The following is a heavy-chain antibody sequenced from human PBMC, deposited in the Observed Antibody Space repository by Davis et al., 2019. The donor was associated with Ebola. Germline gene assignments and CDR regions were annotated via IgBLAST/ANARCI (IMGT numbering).Heavy chain of an antibody. V-gene: IGHV4-59*01. CDR2: IYYSGST. CDR1: GGSIGSYY. CDR3: ARGSGSGGY. Sequence: SETLSLTCTVSGGSIGSYYWSWIRQPPGKGLEWIGYIYYSGSTNYNPSLKSRVTISVDTSKNQFSLKLSSVTAADTAVYYCARGSGSGGYWGQGTLVTVSS. D-gene: IGHD1-26*01. J-gene: IGHJ4*02.